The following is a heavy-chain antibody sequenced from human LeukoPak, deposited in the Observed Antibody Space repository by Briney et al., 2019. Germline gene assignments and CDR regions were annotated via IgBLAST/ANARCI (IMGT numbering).Heavy chain of an antibody. D-gene: IGHD6-6*01. CDR1: GGTFISYA. J-gene: IGHJ4*02. Sequence: GASVKVSCKASGGTFISYAISWVRQAPGQGLEWMGGIIPIFGTANYAQKFQGRVTITTDKSTSTAYMELSSLRSEDTAVYYCASQLTRPDDSRPGNELDYWGQGTLVTVSS. CDR2: IIPIFGTA. CDR3: ASQLTRPDDSRPGNELDY. V-gene: IGHV1-69*05.